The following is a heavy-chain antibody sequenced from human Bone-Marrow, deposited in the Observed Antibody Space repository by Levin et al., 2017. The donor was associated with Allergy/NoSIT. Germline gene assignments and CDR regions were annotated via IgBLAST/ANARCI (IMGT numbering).Heavy chain of an antibody. V-gene: IGHV1-69*13. CDR2: IIPIFGTA. J-gene: IGHJ3*02. CDR3: AREVVVVPAAAFDI. Sequence: SVKVSCKASGGTFSSYAISWVRQAPGQGLEWMGGIIPIFGTANYAQKFQGRVTITADESTSTAYMELSSLRSEDTAVYYCAREVVVVPAAAFDIWGQGTMVTVSS. D-gene: IGHD2-2*01. CDR1: GGTFSSYA.